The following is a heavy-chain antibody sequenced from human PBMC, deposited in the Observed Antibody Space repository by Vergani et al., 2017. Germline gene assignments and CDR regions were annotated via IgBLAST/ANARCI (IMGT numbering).Heavy chain of an antibody. CDR1: GGSISSGGYY. Sequence: QVQLQESGPGLVKPSQTLSLTCTVSGGSISSGGYYWSWIRQHPGKGLEWIGYIYYSGSTYYNPSLKSRVTISVDTSKNQFSLKLSSVTAADTAVYYCARDCYCGGDCYRGQPYAFDIWGQGTMVTVSS. CDR2: IYYSGST. D-gene: IGHD2-21*02. V-gene: IGHV4-31*03. CDR3: ARDCYCGGDCYRGQPYAFDI. J-gene: IGHJ3*02.